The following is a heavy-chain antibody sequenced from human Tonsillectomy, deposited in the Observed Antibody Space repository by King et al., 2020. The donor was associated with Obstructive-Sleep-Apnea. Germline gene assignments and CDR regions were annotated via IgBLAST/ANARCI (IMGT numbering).Heavy chain of an antibody. V-gene: IGHV3-23*04. CDR1: GFTFRSYA. J-gene: IGHJ4*02. CDR3: AKDSMDYDTLTGPVDY. Sequence: VQLVESGGDLVQPGGSLRLSCAASGFTFRSYAMSWVRQAAGGGLEWVSGLSGSGGITDYADSVKGRFTISRDNSKNTVYLQMNSLRAEDTAIYYCAKDSMDYDTLTGPVDYWGQGTLVTVSS. D-gene: IGHD3-9*01. CDR2: LSGSGGIT.